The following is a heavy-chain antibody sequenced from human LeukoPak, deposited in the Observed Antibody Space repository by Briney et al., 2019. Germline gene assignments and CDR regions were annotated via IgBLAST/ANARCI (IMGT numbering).Heavy chain of an antibody. Sequence: SETLSLTCTGSGGSISSYYWSWIRQPPGKGLEWIGYIYYSGSTNYNPSLKSRVTISVDTSKNQFSLKLSSVTAADTAVYYCARGMSIHSSGWNYWGQGTLVTVSS. CDR3: ARGMSIHSSGWNY. V-gene: IGHV4-59*01. D-gene: IGHD6-19*01. CDR1: GGSISSYY. CDR2: IYYSGST. J-gene: IGHJ4*02.